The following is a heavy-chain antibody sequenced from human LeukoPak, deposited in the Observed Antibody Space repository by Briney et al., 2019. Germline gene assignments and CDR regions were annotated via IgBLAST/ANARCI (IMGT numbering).Heavy chain of an antibody. J-gene: IGHJ4*02. Sequence: SESLSLTCTVSGGSISNYYWNWIRQPPGKGLEWIGYIYSSGSTNYNPSLKSRVTVSLGASRNQFSLRLSSVTAADTAVYYCARAYGDPFLFDYWGQGTLVTVSS. V-gene: IGHV4-59*01. D-gene: IGHD4-17*01. CDR3: ARAYGDPFLFDY. CDR2: IYSSGST. CDR1: GGSISNYY.